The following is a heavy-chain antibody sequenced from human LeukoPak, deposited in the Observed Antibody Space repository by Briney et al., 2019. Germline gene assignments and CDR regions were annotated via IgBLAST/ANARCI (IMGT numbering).Heavy chain of an antibody. CDR3: ARDFFTASYGSGSYYNPYYYGMDV. CDR2: ISAYNGNT. CDR1: GYTFTSYG. V-gene: IGHV1-18*01. Sequence: ASVKVSCKASGYTFTSYGISWVRQAPGQGLEWMGWISAYNGNTNYAQKLQGRVTMTTDTSTSTAYMELRSLRSDDTAVYYCARDFFTASYGSGSYYNPYYYGMDVWGQGTTVAVSS. J-gene: IGHJ6*02. D-gene: IGHD3-10*01.